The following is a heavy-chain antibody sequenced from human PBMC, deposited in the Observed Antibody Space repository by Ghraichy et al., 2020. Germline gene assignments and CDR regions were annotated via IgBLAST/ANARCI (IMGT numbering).Heavy chain of an antibody. CDR1: GGSFRDYY. J-gene: IGHJ6*02. CDR2: IDHSGRI. V-gene: IGHV4-34*01. Sequence: SETLSLTCAVYGGSFRDYYWTWIRQPPGKGLEYIGEIDHSGRIDHNPSLRSRVTMSVDTSRNYFSLKLSSVTATDTAVYYCARATLRDGMDVWGQGTTVIVSS. CDR3: ARATLRDGMDV.